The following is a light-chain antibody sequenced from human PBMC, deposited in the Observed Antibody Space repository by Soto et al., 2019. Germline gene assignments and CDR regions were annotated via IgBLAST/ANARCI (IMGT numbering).Light chain of an antibody. J-gene: IGKJ1*01. Sequence: ETVLTQSPGTLSLSPGERSTLSCRASQSVSSSYLSWYQQKAGQAPRLLIYGASSRATGIPDRSSGSGAETDFSLTISRLEPEDIAVYYCQQHGSSPRKFGQGTKVDIK. CDR3: QQHGSSPRK. V-gene: IGKV3-20*01. CDR2: GAS. CDR1: QSVSSSY.